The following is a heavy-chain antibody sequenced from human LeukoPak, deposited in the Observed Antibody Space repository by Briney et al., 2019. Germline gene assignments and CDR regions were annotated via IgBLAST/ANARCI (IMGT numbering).Heavy chain of an antibody. Sequence: GASVKVSCKASGYTFTSYDINWVRQATGQGLEWMGWMNPNSGNTGYAQKFQGRVTMTRNTSISTAYMELSSLRSEGTAVYYCARVRYSSGWWLIDYWGQGTLVTVSS. CDR2: MNPNSGNT. D-gene: IGHD6-19*01. V-gene: IGHV1-8*01. J-gene: IGHJ4*02. CDR3: ARVRYSSGWWLIDY. CDR1: GYTFTSYD.